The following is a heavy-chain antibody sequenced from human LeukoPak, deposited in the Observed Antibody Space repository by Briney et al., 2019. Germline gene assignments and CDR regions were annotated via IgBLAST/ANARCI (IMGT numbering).Heavy chain of an antibody. D-gene: IGHD3-10*02. CDR3: ARGLASVRALQFDY. CDR2: INHSGST. CDR1: GGSFSGYY. Sequence: SETLSLTCAVYGGSFSGYYWSWIRQPPGKGLEWIGEINHSGSTNYNPSLKSRVTISVDTSKNQFSLKLSSVTAADTAVYYCARGLASVRALQFDYWGQGTLVTVSS. V-gene: IGHV4-34*01. J-gene: IGHJ4*02.